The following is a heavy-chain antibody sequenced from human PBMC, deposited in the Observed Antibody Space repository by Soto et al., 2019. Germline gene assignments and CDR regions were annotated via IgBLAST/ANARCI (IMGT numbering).Heavy chain of an antibody. CDR2: IYGDDDK. V-gene: IGHV2-5*02. D-gene: IGHD6-13*01. Sequence: QITLKESGPTLVKPTQNLTLTCTFSGFSLSTRGVAVGWIRQPPGKALEWLALIYGDDDKRYSPSLRSRLTITKDTSKSQVVLTMTNMDPVDTATYYCAHKTGYSTTWYAWYFDLWGRGTLVTVSP. J-gene: IGHJ2*01. CDR1: GFSLSTRGVA. CDR3: AHKTGYSTTWYAWYFDL.